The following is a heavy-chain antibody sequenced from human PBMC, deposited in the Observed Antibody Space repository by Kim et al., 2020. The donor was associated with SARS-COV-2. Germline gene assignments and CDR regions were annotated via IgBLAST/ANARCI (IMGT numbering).Heavy chain of an antibody. J-gene: IGHJ4*02. CDR1: GFTFSTHG. D-gene: IGHD3-16*01. V-gene: IGHV3-21*01. CDR3: ARDRQDSGELDY. CDR2: ITSSSDYI. Sequence: GGSLRLSCAASGFTFSTHGLNGVRKAPGKGLEWVSSITSSSDYISYADSVKGRFLISRDNPKNSLYLQMNGLRAGDTAVYYFARDRQDSGELDYWGRGT.